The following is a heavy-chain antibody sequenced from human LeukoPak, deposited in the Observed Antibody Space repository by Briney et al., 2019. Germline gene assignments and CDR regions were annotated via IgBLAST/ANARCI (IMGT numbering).Heavy chain of an antibody. Sequence: PGGSLRPSCAASGFTFSNYGMHWVRQAPGKGLEWVVVISHDGSNNNYADSVKGRFTISRDNSKNTLYLQMNSLRPEDTAVYYCAKVRVGTAHFDYWGQGTLVTVSS. V-gene: IGHV3-30*18. D-gene: IGHD2-15*01. CDR1: GFTFSNYG. CDR3: AKVRVGTAHFDY. CDR2: ISHDGSNN. J-gene: IGHJ4*02.